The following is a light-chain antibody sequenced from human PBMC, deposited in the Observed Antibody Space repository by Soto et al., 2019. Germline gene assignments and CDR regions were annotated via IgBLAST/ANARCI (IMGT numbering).Light chain of an antibody. CDR1: HSISTW. J-gene: IGKJ1*01. V-gene: IGKV1-5*01. Sequence: DIQMTQSPSTLSASVGDRVTITCRASHSISTWLAWYQQKPGQAPKLLIYDASTLESGVPSRFSGSGSATEFTLTISSLQPDDFATYYCQQYDSSPWTFGQVTTVEV. CDR3: QQYDSSPWT. CDR2: DAS.